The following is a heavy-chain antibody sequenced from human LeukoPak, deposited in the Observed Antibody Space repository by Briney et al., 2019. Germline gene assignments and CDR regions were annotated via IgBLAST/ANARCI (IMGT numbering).Heavy chain of an antibody. CDR1: GFTFRSYS. V-gene: IGHV3-48*04. CDR3: ARDIGGVHDY. D-gene: IGHD3-16*01. J-gene: IGHJ4*02. Sequence: GGSLRLSCAASGFTFRSYSMNWVRQAPGRGLEWVSYISSSSSTIYYADSVKGRFTISRDNAKNSLYLQMKSLRAEDTALYYCARDIGGVHDYWGQGTLVTVSS. CDR2: ISSSSSTI.